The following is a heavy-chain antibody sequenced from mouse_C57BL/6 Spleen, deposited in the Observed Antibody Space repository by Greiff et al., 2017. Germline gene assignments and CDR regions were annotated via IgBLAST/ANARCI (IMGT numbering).Heavy chain of an antibody. J-gene: IGHJ2*01. D-gene: IGHD2-5*01. CDR2: IDPSDSYT. CDR1: GYTFTSYW. Sequence: QVQLQQSGAELVMPGASVKLSCKASGYTFTSYWMHWVKQRPGQGLEWIGEIDPSDSYTNYNQKFKGKSTLTVDKSSSTAYMQLSSLTSEDSAVYYCARGRVYYSNYGYFDYWGQGTTLTVSS. V-gene: IGHV1-69*01. CDR3: ARGRVYYSNYGYFDY.